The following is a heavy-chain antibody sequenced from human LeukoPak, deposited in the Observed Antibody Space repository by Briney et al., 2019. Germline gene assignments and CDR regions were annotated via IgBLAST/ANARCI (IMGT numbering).Heavy chain of an antibody. CDR2: ISGGSSNI. Sequence: PGGSLRLSCATSGFTFRTFIMNWVRQAPPKGRDGVSYISGGSSNINYADSVQGRFTISRDNAKNSMYLQMNGLRDEDTAVYYCARILSGSGSYGAFDIWGQGTMVSVSS. V-gene: IGHV3-48*02. D-gene: IGHD3-10*01. J-gene: IGHJ3*02. CDR3: ARILSGSGSYGAFDI. CDR1: GFTFRTFI.